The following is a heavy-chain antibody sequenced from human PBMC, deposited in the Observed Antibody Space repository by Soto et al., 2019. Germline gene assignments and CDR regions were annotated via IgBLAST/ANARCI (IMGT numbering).Heavy chain of an antibody. Sequence: SETLSLTCIVSGDSVSSGGYYWSWIRQHPGKGLEWIGYIYSNGFTYYNPSLESRVTISLDTSKNQLSLKLTSVTAADTAVYYCARGYGRNFDYWGQGTLVTVSS. CDR2: IYSNGFT. V-gene: IGHV4-31*03. CDR1: GDSVSSGGYY. D-gene: IGHD5-18*01. CDR3: ARGYGRNFDY. J-gene: IGHJ4*02.